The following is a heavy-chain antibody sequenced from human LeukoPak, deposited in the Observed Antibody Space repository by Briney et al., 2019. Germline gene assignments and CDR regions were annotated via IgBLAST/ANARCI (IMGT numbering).Heavy chain of an antibody. CDR3: ARDVPAAVRSTLDS. CDR1: GYTFINYG. V-gene: IGHV1-18*01. J-gene: IGHJ4*02. Sequence: ASVKVSCRASGYTFINYGLSWVRQAPGQGLEWMGWISAHSGNTVYAQRLQGRVTMTIDTSTSTAYMELRSLRSDDTAVYYCARDVPAAVRSTLDSWGQGTLVTVSS. D-gene: IGHD2-2*01. CDR2: ISAHSGNT.